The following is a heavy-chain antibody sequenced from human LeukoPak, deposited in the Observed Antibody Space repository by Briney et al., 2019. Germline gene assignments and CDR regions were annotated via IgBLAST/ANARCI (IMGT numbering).Heavy chain of an antibody. V-gene: IGHV1-46*01. J-gene: IGHJ4*02. D-gene: IGHD3-22*01. CDR3: ARVGYYYDSSGSTGYFDY. CDR1: GYTFTGYY. Sequence: GASVKVSCKASGYTFTGYYMHWVRQAPGQGLEWMGWINPSGGSTSYAQKFQGRVTMTRDTSTSTVYMELSSLRSEDTAVYYCARVGYYYDSSGSTGYFDYWGQGTLVTVSS. CDR2: INPSGGST.